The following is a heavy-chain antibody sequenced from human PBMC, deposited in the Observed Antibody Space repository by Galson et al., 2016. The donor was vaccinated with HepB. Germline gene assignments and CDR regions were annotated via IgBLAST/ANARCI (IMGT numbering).Heavy chain of an antibody. D-gene: IGHD3-3*01. Sequence: QSGAEVKRPGESLKISCKASGYSFATHWIGWVRQMPGKGLEWLGIIYPGDSDTRYSPSFRGPVTIPADRSIHTAYLQWSSLKASDTAMYYCVRDGTGKYDFWSGYPNNWFDPWGQGTLVTVSS. CDR2: IYPGDSDT. V-gene: IGHV5-51*01. J-gene: IGHJ5*02. CDR3: VRDGTGKYDFWSGYPNNWFDP. CDR1: GYSFATHW.